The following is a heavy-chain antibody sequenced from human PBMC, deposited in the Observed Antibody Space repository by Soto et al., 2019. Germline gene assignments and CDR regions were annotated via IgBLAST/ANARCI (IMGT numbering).Heavy chain of an antibody. CDR3: ARVYYSNYFDY. Sequence: EVQLVESGGGLVLPGGSLRLSCAASGFTFSNYWMHWVRQAPGKRLVWVSRINSDGSTTTYADSVKGRFTISRDNAKNTLSLQVNSLRAEDTAVYYCARVYYSNYFDYWGQGTLVTVSS. V-gene: IGHV3-74*01. CDR2: INSDGSTT. D-gene: IGHD3-22*01. CDR1: GFTFSNYW. J-gene: IGHJ4*02.